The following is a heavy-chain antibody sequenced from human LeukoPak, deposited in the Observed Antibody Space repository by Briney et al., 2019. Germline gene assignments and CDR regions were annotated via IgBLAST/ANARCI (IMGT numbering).Heavy chain of an antibody. CDR2: IYYSGST. D-gene: IGHD7-27*01. CDR1: GGSISSYY. J-gene: IGHJ4*02. Sequence: SETLSLNCTVSGGSISSYYWSWIRQPPGKGLEWIGYIYYSGSTNYNPSLKSRVTISVDTSKNQFSLKLSPVTAADTAVYYCARHGGLGIHLDYWGQGTLVTVSS. V-gene: IGHV4-59*08. CDR3: ARHGGLGIHLDY.